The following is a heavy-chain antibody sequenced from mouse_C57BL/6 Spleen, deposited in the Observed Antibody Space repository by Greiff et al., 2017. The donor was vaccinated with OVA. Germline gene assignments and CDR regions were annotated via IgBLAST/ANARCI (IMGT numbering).Heavy chain of an antibody. CDR3: ARGGYGNSGYFDV. J-gene: IGHJ1*03. Sequence: QVQLQQPGAELVKPGASVKMSCKASGYTFTSYWITWVKQRPGQGLEWIGDIYPGSGSTNYNEKFKSKATLTVDTSASTAYMQLSSLTSEDAAVYYCARGGYGNSGYFDVWGTGTTVTVSS. CDR2: IYPGSGST. CDR1: GYTFTSYW. V-gene: IGHV1-55*01. D-gene: IGHD2-1*01.